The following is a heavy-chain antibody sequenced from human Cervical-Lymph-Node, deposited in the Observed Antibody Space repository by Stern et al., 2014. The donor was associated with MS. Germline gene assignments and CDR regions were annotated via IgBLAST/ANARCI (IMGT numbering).Heavy chain of an antibody. Sequence: VQLVQSGAEVKKPGESLKISCTGSGYSFTNYWIGWVRQLPRKGLEWVGTIHPGATGTRYRQSFQGRVTTSPHKPLSPRHLQRRSLKASDTAMYYWARHRQQTLYGMDVWGQGTTVTVSS. D-gene: IGHD6-13*01. V-gene: IGHV5-51*04. CDR2: IHPGATGT. CDR1: GYSFTNYW. CDR3: ARHRQQTLYGMDV. J-gene: IGHJ6*02.